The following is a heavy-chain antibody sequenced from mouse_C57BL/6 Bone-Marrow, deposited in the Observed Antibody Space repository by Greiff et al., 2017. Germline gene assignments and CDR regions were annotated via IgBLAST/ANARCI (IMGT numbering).Heavy chain of an antibody. D-gene: IGHD1-1*01. J-gene: IGHJ2*01. V-gene: IGHV1-63*01. CDR2: IYPGGGYT. Sequence: VQRVESGAELVRPGTSVKMSCKASGYTFTNYWIGWAKQRPGHGLEWIGDIYPGGGYTNYNEKFKGKATLTADKSSSTAYMQFSSLTSEDSAIYYCAREWYYGSSYVRYFDYWGQGTTLTVSS. CDR1: GYTFTNYW. CDR3: AREWYYGSSYVRYFDY.